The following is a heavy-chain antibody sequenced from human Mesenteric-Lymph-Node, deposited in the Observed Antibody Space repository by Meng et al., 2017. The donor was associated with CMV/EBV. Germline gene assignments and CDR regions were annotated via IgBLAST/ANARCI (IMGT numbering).Heavy chain of an antibody. CDR1: GFTFSSYS. CDR2: ISSSSSYI. Sequence: GESLKISCAASGFTFSSYSMNWVRQAPGKGLEWVSSISSSSSYIYYADSVKGRFTISRDNAKNSLYLQMNSLRAEDTAVYYCARDPSVGATVEDYWGQGTLVTVSS. CDR3: ARDPSVGATVEDY. V-gene: IGHV3-21*01. D-gene: IGHD1-26*01. J-gene: IGHJ4*02.